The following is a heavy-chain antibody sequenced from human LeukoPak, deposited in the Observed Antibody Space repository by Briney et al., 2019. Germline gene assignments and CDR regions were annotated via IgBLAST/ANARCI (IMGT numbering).Heavy chain of an antibody. D-gene: IGHD6-6*01. Sequence: GGSLSLSCAATGFTFSNYAMSWVRQAPGKGLVWVSSISDSGGKTYYADSVKGRFAISRGNSKNTLYLQMDGLRAEDTAVYYCAKGRLVLDYWGQGTLVTVSS. J-gene: IGHJ4*02. V-gene: IGHV3-23*01. CDR1: GFTFSNYA. CDR3: AKGRLVLDY. CDR2: ISDSGGKT.